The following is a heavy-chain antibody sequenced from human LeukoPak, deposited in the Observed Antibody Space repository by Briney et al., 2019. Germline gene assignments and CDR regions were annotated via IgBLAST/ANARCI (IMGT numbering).Heavy chain of an antibody. CDR2: IRNDGNNK. J-gene: IGHJ4*02. V-gene: IGHV3-30*02. CDR3: AKLISPYDY. CDR1: GFTFKTFG. Sequence: GGSLRLSCAASGFTFKTFGMHWVRQAPGKGLEWVAFIRNDGNNKYYADPVKGRFTISRDNSKNTLYLQMNSLRAEDTAVYYCAKLISPYDYWGQGTLVLVSS.